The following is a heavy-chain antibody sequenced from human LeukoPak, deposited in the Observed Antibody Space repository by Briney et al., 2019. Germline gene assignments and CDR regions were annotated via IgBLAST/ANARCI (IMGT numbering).Heavy chain of an antibody. CDR3: ARGPALRYFDWLPNYYYYYYGMDV. V-gene: IGHV1-46*01. CDR2: INPSGGST. J-gene: IGHJ6*02. D-gene: IGHD3-9*01. Sequence: ASVKVSCKASGYTFTGYYMHWVRQAPGQGLEWMGWINPSGGSTSYAQKFQGRVTMTRNTSISTAYMELSSLRSEDTAVYYCARGPALRYFDWLPNYYYYYYGMDVRGQGTTVTVSS. CDR1: GYTFTGYY.